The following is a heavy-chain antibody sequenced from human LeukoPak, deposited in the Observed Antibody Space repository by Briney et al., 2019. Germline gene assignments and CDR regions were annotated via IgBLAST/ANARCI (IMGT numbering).Heavy chain of an antibody. CDR1: GGSISSGSFF. Sequence: SDTLSLTCTVSGGSISSGSFFWSWIRQPAGKGLELIGRIYPTGSTNYNPSLKTRVTISLDTSKNQFSLKLTSVTAADTAVYYCAKMHPFPENWFDPWGQGTLVTVSS. J-gene: IGHJ5*02. CDR2: IYPTGST. D-gene: IGHD1-14*01. V-gene: IGHV4-61*02. CDR3: AKMHPFPENWFDP.